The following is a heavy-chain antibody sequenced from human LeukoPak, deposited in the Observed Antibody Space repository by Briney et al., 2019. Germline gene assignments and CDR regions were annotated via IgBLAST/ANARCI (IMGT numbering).Heavy chain of an antibody. CDR3: AREWCSGGSCYYNY. CDR1: GGTFSSYA. V-gene: IGHV1-69*13. CDR2: IIPIFGTA. J-gene: IGHJ4*02. Sequence: SVKVSCKASGGTFSSYAISWVRQAPGQGLEWMGGIIPIFGTANYAQKFQGRVTITADESTSTAYMELSSLRSEDTAVYYCAREWCSGGSCYYNYWGQGTLVTVSS. D-gene: IGHD2-15*01.